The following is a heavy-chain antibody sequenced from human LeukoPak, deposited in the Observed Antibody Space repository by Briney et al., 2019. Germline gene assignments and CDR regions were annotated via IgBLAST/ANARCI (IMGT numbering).Heavy chain of an antibody. V-gene: IGHV1-18*01. CDR1: GYTFTNYG. Sequence: ASVKVSCKASGYTFTNYGISWVRQAPGQGLEWMGWISTYNGNTKYAQKLQGRVTMTTDTSTSTAYMELRSLRSDDTAVYYCARESLDGSGSYDPWGQGTLVTVSS. CDR3: ARESLDGSGSYDP. J-gene: IGHJ5*02. D-gene: IGHD3-10*01. CDR2: ISTYNGNT.